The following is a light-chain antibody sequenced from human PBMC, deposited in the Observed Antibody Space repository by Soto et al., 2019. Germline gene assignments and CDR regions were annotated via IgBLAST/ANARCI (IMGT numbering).Light chain of an antibody. J-gene: IGKJ1*01. CDR2: GAS. V-gene: IGKV3-20*01. CDR3: QQYDSSPPT. Sequence: EIVLTQSPGTLSLSPGERATLSCRASQSVSSNYLAWYQRKPGQAPRLLIYGASSRANGIPNRFSGSGSGTDFTLTITRLEPEDFAVYYCQQYDSSPPTFGQGTKVEIK. CDR1: QSVSSNY.